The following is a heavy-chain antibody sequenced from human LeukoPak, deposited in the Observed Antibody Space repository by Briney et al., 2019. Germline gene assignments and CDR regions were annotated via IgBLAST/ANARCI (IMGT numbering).Heavy chain of an antibody. V-gene: IGHV3-23*01. CDR3: AKEGYSSGWLIKGVFDY. J-gene: IGHJ4*02. D-gene: IGHD6-19*01. Sequence: PGGSLRLSCAASGFTFSGYAMSGVGQAPGRGRGGVPTIIGSGGSTYYAHSVKGRFTISRDNSKSTLSLQMNSLRAADTAVYYCAKEGYSSGWLIKGVFDYWGQGTLVTVSS. CDR2: IIGSGGST. CDR1: GFTFSGYA.